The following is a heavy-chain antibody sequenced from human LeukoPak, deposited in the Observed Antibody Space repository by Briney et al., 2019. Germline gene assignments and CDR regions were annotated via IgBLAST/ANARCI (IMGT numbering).Heavy chain of an antibody. Sequence: PGGSLRLSCAASGLTVSSNCMSWVRQAPGKGLEGVSFIYSGGNTYYADSVKGRFTISRDNSKNTVHLQMNSLRAEDTAMYYCARRAGDYSHPYDYWGQGTLVTVSS. D-gene: IGHD3-22*01. J-gene: IGHJ4*02. V-gene: IGHV3-53*01. CDR3: ARRAGDYSHPYDY. CDR2: IYSGGNT. CDR1: GLTVSSNC.